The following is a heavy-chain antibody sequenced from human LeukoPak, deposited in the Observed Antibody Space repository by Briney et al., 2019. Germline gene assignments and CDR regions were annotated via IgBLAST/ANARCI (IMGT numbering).Heavy chain of an antibody. Sequence: GGSLRLSCAASGFTFSSYAMSWVRQAPGKGLEWVSTISNSGGSTYYADSVRGRFTISRDNSKNTLYVQMNSLRAEDTAIYYCAKDGDYYGSGSYYNNWGQGTLVTVSS. CDR2: ISNSGGST. D-gene: IGHD3-10*01. CDR3: AKDGDYYGSGSYYNN. V-gene: IGHV3-23*01. J-gene: IGHJ4*02. CDR1: GFTFSSYA.